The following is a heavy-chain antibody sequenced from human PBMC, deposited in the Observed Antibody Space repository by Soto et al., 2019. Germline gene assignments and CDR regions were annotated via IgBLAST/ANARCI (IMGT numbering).Heavy chain of an antibody. J-gene: IGHJ4*02. CDR3: VKGRAASYDWVDY. D-gene: IGHD1-1*01. CDR2: ISGNGGTT. Sequence: EVQLLESGGGLVQPGVSLRLSCAASGFTFGSYAMSWVRQAPGKGLAWVSSISGNGGTTYYADSVKGRFTISRDNSKNTLFLQMNSLRAEDTAVYYCVKGRAASYDWVDYWGQGTLVTVSS. V-gene: IGHV3-23*01. CDR1: GFTFGSYA.